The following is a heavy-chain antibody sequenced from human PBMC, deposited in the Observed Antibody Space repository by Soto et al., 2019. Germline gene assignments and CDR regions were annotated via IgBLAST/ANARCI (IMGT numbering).Heavy chain of an antibody. D-gene: IGHD3-10*01. V-gene: IGHV5-51*01. CDR2: IYPGDSDT. Sequence: PGESLKISCKGSGYSVTSYWTGWVRQMPGKGLEWMGIIYPGDSDTRYSPSFQGQVTISADKSISTAYLQWSSLKASDTAMYYCARQVGSGSYDLPPYGYYHYGKDVSGQGTTVTVSS. CDR3: ARQVGSGSYDLPPYGYYHYGKDV. CDR1: GYSVTSYW. J-gene: IGHJ6*02.